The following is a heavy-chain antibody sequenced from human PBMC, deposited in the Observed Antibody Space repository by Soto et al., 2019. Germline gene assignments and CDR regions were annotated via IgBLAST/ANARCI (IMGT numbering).Heavy chain of an antibody. CDR2: ISKDGSVQ. CDR1: GFIFNRYA. CDR3: ARSRSGVVPDSFGY. V-gene: IGHV3-30-3*01. Sequence: QVQLVESGGRVVQPGRSLRLSCAASGFIFNRYAIHWVRQTPGKGLEWVAVISKDGSVQYYADSVRGRFIISRDKSKDTVYLEMNSLRAEDTAVFYCARSRSGVVPDSFGYWGQGTLVTVSS. J-gene: IGHJ4*02. D-gene: IGHD3-3*01.